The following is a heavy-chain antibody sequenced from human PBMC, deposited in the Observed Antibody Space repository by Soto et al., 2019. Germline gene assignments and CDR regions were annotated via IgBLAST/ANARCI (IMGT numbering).Heavy chain of an antibody. CDR3: ARETYYGDYVRWFDP. CDR2: IGGGGNT. CDR1: GFTFSNYA. V-gene: IGHV3-23*01. D-gene: IGHD4-17*01. Sequence: EVLLLDSGGDLVQPGGSLRLSCAASGFTFSNYAMTWVRQAPGKGLEWVSTIGGGGNTYYADSVKGRFSISRDNSKSTLFLQLNSLRAEDTAIYYCARETYYGDYVRWFDPWGQGTLVTVSS. J-gene: IGHJ5*02.